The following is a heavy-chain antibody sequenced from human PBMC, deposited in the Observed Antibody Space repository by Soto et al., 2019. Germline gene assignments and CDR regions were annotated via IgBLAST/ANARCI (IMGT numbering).Heavy chain of an antibody. J-gene: IGHJ4*02. Sequence: EVQLVESGGVLIQRGGSLRLSCAASGFRFSDYDMHWVRQPSGKGLEWVSGIGTNADTHYSDAVKGRFTISRENDRNSLFLQMKSLKADDTAVYFCARGRPFWSDFYSDYWGQGTLVTVSS. V-gene: IGHV3-13*01. CDR3: ARGRPFWSDFYSDY. D-gene: IGHD3-3*01. CDR2: IGTNADT. CDR1: GFRFSDYD.